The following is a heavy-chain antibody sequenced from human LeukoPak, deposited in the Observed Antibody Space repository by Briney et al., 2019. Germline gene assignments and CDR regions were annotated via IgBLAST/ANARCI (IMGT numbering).Heavy chain of an antibody. CDR2: IYLFDSDT. CDR3: ARRAAKAYDYYYYYMDL. D-gene: IGHD2-2*01. CDR1: GHNFTNYW. V-gene: IGHV5-51*01. Sequence: GESLKISCKGSGHNFTNYWIGWVRQMPGKGLEWMGIIYLFDSDTKYSPSFQGQVTISADKSINTAYLQWNSLKASDTAMYYCARRAAKAYDYYYYYMDLWGEGTTVTVSS. J-gene: IGHJ6*03.